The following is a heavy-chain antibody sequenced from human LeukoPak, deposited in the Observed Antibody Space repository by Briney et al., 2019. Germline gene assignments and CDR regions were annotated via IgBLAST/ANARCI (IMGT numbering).Heavy chain of an antibody. Sequence: GGSLKISCKGSGYSFTSYWIGWVRQMPGKGLEWMGIIYPGDSDTRYSPSFQGQVTISADKSISTAYLQWSSLKASDTAMYYCARPKLPYYYDSSGYGAFDIWGQGTMVTVSS. CDR1: GYSFTSYW. CDR3: ARPKLPYYYDSSGYGAFDI. J-gene: IGHJ3*02. CDR2: IYPGDSDT. V-gene: IGHV5-51*01. D-gene: IGHD3-22*01.